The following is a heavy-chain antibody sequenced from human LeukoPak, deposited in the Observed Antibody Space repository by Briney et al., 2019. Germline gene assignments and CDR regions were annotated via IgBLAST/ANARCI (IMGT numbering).Heavy chain of an antibody. CDR1: GVSISGSSYY. Sequence: SETLSLTCTVSGVSISGSSYYWGWIRQPPGKGLEWIGSIYYSGSTYYNPSLKSRVTISVDTSKNQFSLKLSSVTAADTAVYYCARHVHYYDSSGYTDAFDIWGQGTMVTVSS. J-gene: IGHJ3*02. CDR3: ARHVHYYDSSGYTDAFDI. CDR2: IYYSGST. D-gene: IGHD3-22*01. V-gene: IGHV4-39*01.